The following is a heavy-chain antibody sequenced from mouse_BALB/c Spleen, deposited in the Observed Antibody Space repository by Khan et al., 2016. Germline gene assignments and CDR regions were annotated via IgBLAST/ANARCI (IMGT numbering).Heavy chain of an antibody. CDR3: ARSNGNYLTWFAY. Sequence: VQLKQSGPELEKPGASVKISCKASGYSFTGYNMNWVKQSNGKSLEWIGNIDPYYGGVSYSQKFKGKATLTVDKSSSTAYMHLKSLTSEDSAVYYCARSNGNYLTWFAYWGQGTLVTVSA. D-gene: IGHD2-1*01. V-gene: IGHV1S135*01. J-gene: IGHJ3*01. CDR1: GYSFTGYN. CDR2: IDPYYGGV.